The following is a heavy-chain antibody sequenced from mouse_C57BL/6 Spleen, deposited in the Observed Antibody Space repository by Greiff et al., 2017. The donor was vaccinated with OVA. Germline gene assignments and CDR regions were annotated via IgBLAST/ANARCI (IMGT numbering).Heavy chain of an antibody. CDR1: GYAFSSYW. D-gene: IGHD1-1*01. CDR3: ALNYYGSSSYWYFDV. Sequence: QVQLKQSGAELVKPGASVKISCKASGYAFSSYWMNWVKQRPGKGLEWIGQIYPGDGDTNYNGKFKGKATLTADKSSSTAYMQLSSLTSEDSAVYFCALNYYGSSSYWYFDVWGTGTTVTVSS. CDR2: IYPGDGDT. V-gene: IGHV1-80*01. J-gene: IGHJ1*03.